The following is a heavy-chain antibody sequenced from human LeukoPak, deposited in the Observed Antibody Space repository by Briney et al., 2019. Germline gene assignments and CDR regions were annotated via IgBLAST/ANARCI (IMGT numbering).Heavy chain of an antibody. V-gene: IGHV3-11*06. Sequence: GGSLRLSCAASGFTFSDYYMSWIRQAPGKGLEWVSYISSSSSSYTNYADSVKGRFTISRDNAKNSLYLQMNSLRAEDTAVYYCAREGEELWPTTYYFDYWGQGTLVTVSS. CDR2: ISSSSSSYT. J-gene: IGHJ4*02. D-gene: IGHD5-18*01. CDR1: GFTFSDYY. CDR3: AREGEELWPTTYYFDY.